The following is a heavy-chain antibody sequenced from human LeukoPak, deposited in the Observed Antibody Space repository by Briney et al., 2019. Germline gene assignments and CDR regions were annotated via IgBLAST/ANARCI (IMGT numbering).Heavy chain of an antibody. CDR2: IYYSGST. CDR1: GGSISSSSYS. Sequence: ASETLSLTCTVSGGSISSSSYSWGWIRQPPGKGLEWIGSIYYSGSTYYNPSLKSRVTISVDTSKNQFSLKLSSVTAADTAVYYCARYYYGSGSYRWFDPWGQGTLVTVSS. D-gene: IGHD3-10*01. V-gene: IGHV4-39*01. J-gene: IGHJ5*02. CDR3: ARYYYGSGSYRWFDP.